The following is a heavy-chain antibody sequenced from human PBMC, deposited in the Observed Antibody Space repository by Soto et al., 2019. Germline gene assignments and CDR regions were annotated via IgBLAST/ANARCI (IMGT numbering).Heavy chain of an antibody. CDR1: GYSFTSYW. CDR3: ARHLELDSYSSGWTDAFDI. J-gene: IGHJ3*02. V-gene: IGHV5-51*01. CDR2: IYPGDSDT. D-gene: IGHD6-19*01. Sequence: GESLKISCKGSGYSFTSYWIGWVRQMPGKGLEWMGIIYPGDSDTRYSPSFQGQVTISADKSISTAYLQWSSLKASDTAMYYCARHLELDSYSSGWTDAFDIWGQGTMVTVSS.